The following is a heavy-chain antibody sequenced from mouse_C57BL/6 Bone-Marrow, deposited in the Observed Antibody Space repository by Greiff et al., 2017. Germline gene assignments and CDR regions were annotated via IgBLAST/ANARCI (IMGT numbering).Heavy chain of an antibody. CDR2: IWWDDDK. Sequence: QVQLKESGPGILQPSQTLSLTCSFSGFSLSTFGMGVGWIRQPSGKGLEWLAHIWWDDDKYYNPALKSRLTISTDTSKNQVFLKIANVDAADTATYYCARILWLLHRFDYWGQGTTLTVSS. CDR3: ARILWLLHRFDY. CDR1: GFSLSTFGMG. V-gene: IGHV8-8*01. D-gene: IGHD2-3*01. J-gene: IGHJ2*01.